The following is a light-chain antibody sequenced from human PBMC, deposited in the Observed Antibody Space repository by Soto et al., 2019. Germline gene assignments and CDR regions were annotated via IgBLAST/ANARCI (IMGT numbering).Light chain of an antibody. Sequence: EIQMTQSPSTLSASVGDRVTITCRASRSVSYWLAWYQQKPGKAPNLLVHDASTLLSGVPSRFSGSVSGTEFILTIGSLQPDDFATYYCQQYKSYPWTFGQGTKV. CDR2: DAS. V-gene: IGKV1-5*01. CDR1: RSVSYW. CDR3: QQYKSYPWT. J-gene: IGKJ1*01.